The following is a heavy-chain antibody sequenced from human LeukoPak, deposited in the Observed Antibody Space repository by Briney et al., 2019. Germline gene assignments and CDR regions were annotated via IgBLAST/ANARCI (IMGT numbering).Heavy chain of an antibody. D-gene: IGHD3-3*01. Sequence: SETLSLTCTVSGGSISSSSYYWGWIRQPPGKGLEWIGSIYYSGSTYYNPSLKGRVTISVDTSKNQFSLKLSSVTAADTAVYYCASLSNYDFWSGSFGYWGQGTLVTVSS. CDR3: ASLSNYDFWSGSFGY. CDR1: GGSISSSSYY. CDR2: IYYSGST. J-gene: IGHJ4*02. V-gene: IGHV4-39*01.